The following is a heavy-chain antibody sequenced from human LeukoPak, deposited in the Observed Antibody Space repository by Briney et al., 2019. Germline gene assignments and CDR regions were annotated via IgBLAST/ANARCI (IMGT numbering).Heavy chain of an antibody. J-gene: IGHJ4*02. CDR2: ISWNSGSI. V-gene: IGHV3-9*01. Sequence: QPGGSLRLSCAASGFTFDDYAMHWVRQAPGKGLEWVSGISWNSGSIGYADSVKGRFTISRDNAKNSLYLQMNSLRAEDTALYYCAKAHYDSSGYYPRFDYWGQGTLVTVSS. D-gene: IGHD3-22*01. CDR3: AKAHYDSSGYYPRFDY. CDR1: GFTFDDYA.